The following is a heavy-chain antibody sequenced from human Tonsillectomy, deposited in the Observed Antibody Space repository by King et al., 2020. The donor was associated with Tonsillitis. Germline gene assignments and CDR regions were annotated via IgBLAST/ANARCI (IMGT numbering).Heavy chain of an antibody. V-gene: IGHV3-33*01. Sequence: VQLVESGGGVVQPGRSLKLSCAASGFTFSNYAMHWVRQAPGKGLEWVTFISYDGSNKYYADSVKGRFTISRDNSKNTLSLQMNSLRAEDTSVYYCARAYSSGLYGPEYWGQGTLVTVSS. CDR1: GFTFSNYA. D-gene: IGHD6-19*01. CDR3: ARAYSSGLYGPEY. CDR2: ISYDGSNK. J-gene: IGHJ4*02.